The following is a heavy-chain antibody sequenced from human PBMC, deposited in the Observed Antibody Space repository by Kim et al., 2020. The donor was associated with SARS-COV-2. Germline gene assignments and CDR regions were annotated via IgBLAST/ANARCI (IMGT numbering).Heavy chain of an antibody. CDR2: IDYSGST. V-gene: IGHV4-59*01. Sequence: SETLSLTCTVSGGSISSYYWNWIRQPPGKGLEWIGYIDYSGSTNYNPSLKSRVTISVDTSKNQFTLKLSSVTAADTAVYYCAGGGDYGDVLSFDPWGQGTLVTVSS. J-gene: IGHJ5*02. CDR3: AGGGDYGDVLSFDP. CDR1: GGSISSYY. D-gene: IGHD4-17*01.